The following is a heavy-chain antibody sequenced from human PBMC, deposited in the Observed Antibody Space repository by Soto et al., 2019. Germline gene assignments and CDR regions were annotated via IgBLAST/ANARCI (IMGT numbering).Heavy chain of an antibody. V-gene: IGHV1-69*13. Sequence: SVKVSCKASGGTFSSYAISWVRQAPGQGLEWMGGIIPIFGTANYAQKFQGRVTITADESTSTAYMELSSLRSEDTAVYYCARDVRSESYYAADAFDIWGQGTVVTVSS. CDR3: ARDVRSESYYAADAFDI. CDR2: IIPIFGTA. J-gene: IGHJ3*02. CDR1: GGTFSSYA. D-gene: IGHD1-26*01.